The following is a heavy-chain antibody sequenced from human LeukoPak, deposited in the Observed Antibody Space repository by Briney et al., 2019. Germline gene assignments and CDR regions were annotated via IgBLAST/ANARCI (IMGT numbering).Heavy chain of an antibody. Sequence: SVKVSCKASGGTFSSYAISWVRQAPGQGLEWMGRIIPILGIANYAQKFQGRVTITADKSTSTAYMELSSLRSEDTAVYYCARQSEGDYYGSGSYPGFDYWGQGTLVTVSS. D-gene: IGHD3-10*01. CDR3: ARQSEGDYYGSGSYPGFDY. CDR2: IIPILGIA. J-gene: IGHJ4*02. V-gene: IGHV1-69*04. CDR1: GGTFSSYA.